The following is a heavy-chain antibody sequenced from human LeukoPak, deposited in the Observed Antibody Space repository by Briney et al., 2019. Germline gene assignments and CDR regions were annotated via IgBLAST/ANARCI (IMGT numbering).Heavy chain of an antibody. V-gene: IGHV1-18*01. CDR2: ISAYNGNT. J-gene: IGHJ4*02. Sequence: GASVKVSCKASGYTFTSYGISWVRQAPGQGLEWMGWISAYNGNTNYAQRLQGRVTMTTDTSTSTAYMELRSLRSDDTAVYYCARDSPITGATGSDYWGQGTLVTVSS. D-gene: IGHD1/OR15-1a*01. CDR3: ARDSPITGATGSDY. CDR1: GYTFTSYG.